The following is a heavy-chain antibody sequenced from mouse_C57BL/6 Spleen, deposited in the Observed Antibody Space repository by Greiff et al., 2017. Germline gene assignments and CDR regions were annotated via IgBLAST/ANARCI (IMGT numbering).Heavy chain of an antibody. J-gene: IGHJ2*01. V-gene: IGHV1-15*01. CDR2: IDPETGGT. CDR3: TKCHGYYVDY. D-gene: IGHD2-2*01. Sequence: VQHQQSGAELVRPGASVTLSCKASGYTFTDYDMHWVKQTPVHGLEWIGAIDPETGGTTYNQKFKGKAILTADKSSSTAYLGLRSLTSEDSAVYYGTKCHGYYVDYWGKGTTLTVSS. CDR1: GYTFTDYD.